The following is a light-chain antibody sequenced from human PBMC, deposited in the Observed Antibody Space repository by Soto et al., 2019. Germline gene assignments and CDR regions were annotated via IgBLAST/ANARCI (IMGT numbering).Light chain of an antibody. V-gene: IGKV3-20*01. CDR3: QQYGSSPGT. CDR1: EAVIRNN. J-gene: IGKJ1*01. CDR2: AAS. Sequence: IVLTQSPGTLASSQGRRSSLSQRSSEAVIRNNLASYQQKRCQAPKLLSFAASLSATALPDRFRRGATRTHFTLNISRLEPEDFAVYSSQQYGSSPGTFGQGTKVDSK.